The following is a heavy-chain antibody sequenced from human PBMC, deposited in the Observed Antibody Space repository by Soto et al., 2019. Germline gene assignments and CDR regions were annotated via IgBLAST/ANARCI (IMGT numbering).Heavy chain of an antibody. D-gene: IGHD2-2*01. J-gene: IGHJ4*02. Sequence: QVQLVESGGGVVQPGRSLRLSCAASGFTFSSYGMHWVRQAPGKGLEWVAVISYDGSNKYYADSVKGRFTISRDNSKNTLYLQMNSLRAEDTAVYYCAKTRGSTSCYHYWGQGTLVTVSS. CDR1: GFTFSSYG. V-gene: IGHV3-30*18. CDR3: AKTRGSTSCYHY. CDR2: ISYDGSNK.